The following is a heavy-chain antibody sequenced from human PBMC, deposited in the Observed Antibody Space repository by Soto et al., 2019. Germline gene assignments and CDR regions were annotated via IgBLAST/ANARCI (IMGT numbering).Heavy chain of an antibody. D-gene: IGHD6-19*01. V-gene: IGHV3-9*01. J-gene: IGHJ4*02. CDR2: ISWNSGSI. CDR1: GFTFDDYA. CDR3: AKDLPTKSIAVAGTGFDY. Sequence: GGSLRLSCAASGFTFDDYAMHWVRQAPGKGLEWVSGISWNSGSIGYADSVKGRFTISRDNAKNSLYLQMNSLRAEDTALYYCAKDLPTKSIAVAGTGFDYWGQGTLVTVSS.